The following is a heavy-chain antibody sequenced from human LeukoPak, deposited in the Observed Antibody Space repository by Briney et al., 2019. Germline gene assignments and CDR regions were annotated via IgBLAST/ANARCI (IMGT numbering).Heavy chain of an antibody. D-gene: IGHD5-18*01. CDR3: ARDGKQLWLQSYYYYMDV. CDR2: ISSSSSYI. V-gene: IGHV3-21*01. CDR1: GFTFSSYS. Sequence: GGSLRLSCGASGFTFSSYSMNWVRQAPGKGLEWVSSISSSSSYIYYADSVKGRFTISRDNAKNSLYLQMNSLRAEDTAVYYCARDGKQLWLQSYYYYMDVWGKGTTVTVSS. J-gene: IGHJ6*03.